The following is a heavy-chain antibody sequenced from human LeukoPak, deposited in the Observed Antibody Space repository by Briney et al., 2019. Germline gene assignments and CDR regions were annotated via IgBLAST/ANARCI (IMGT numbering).Heavy chain of an antibody. D-gene: IGHD6-6*01. J-gene: IGHJ5*02. CDR2: ISSSGSTI. CDR1: GFTFSSYE. V-gene: IGHV3-48*03. Sequence: GGSLRLSCAASGFTFSSYEMNWVRQAPGKGLEWVSHISSSGSTIYYADSVKGRFTISRDNAKNSLYLQMNSLRAEDTAVYYCARVGIVAARPINWFDPWGQGTLSPSPQ. CDR3: ARVGIVAARPINWFDP.